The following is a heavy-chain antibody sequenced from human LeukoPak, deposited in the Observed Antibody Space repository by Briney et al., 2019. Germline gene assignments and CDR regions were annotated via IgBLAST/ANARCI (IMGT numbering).Heavy chain of an antibody. CDR2: IYSGGST. CDR1: GFTFSYYG. Sequence: PGGSLRLSCAASGFTFSYYGMHWVRQAPGKGLEWVSVIYSGGSTYYADSVKGRFTISRDNSKNTLYLQMNSLRAEDTAVYYCARVRGLPRYFDYWGQGTLVTVSS. J-gene: IGHJ4*02. V-gene: IGHV3-53*01. CDR3: ARVRGLPRYFDY. D-gene: IGHD5-12*01.